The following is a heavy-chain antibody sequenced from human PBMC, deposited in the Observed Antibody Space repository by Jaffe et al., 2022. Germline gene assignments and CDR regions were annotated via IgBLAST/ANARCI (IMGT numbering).Heavy chain of an antibody. V-gene: IGHV4-38-2*01. Sequence: QVQLQESGPGLVKPSETLSLTCAVSGYSISSGYYWGWIRQPPGKGLEWIGSIYHSGSTYYNPSLKSRVTISVDTSKNQFSLKLSSVTAADTAVYYCARRRGYYYAFDIWGQGTMVTVSS. CDR1: GYSISSGYY. CDR3: ARRRGYYYAFDI. D-gene: IGHD3-22*01. J-gene: IGHJ3*02. CDR2: IYHSGST.